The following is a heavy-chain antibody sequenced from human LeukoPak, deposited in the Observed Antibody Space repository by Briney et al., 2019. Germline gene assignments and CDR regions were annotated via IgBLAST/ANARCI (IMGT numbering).Heavy chain of an antibody. V-gene: IGHV1-46*01. D-gene: IGHD3-3*01. CDR2: INPSGGST. CDR3: ARGGATYDFSLYGMDV. Sequence: ASVKVSCKASGYTFTSYYMHWVRQAPGQGLEWMGVINPSGGSTSYAQKLQGRVTMTRDTSTSTVHMELSSLRSEDTAVYYCARGGATYDFSLYGMDVWGQGTTVTVSS. CDR1: GYTFTSYY. J-gene: IGHJ6*02.